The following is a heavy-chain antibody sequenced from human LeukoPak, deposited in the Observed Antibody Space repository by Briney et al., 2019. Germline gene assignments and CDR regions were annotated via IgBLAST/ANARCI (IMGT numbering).Heavy chain of an antibody. CDR3: AKRIYGSGSYFDY. V-gene: IGHV3-23*01. J-gene: IGHJ4*02. CDR2: ISGSGGST. D-gene: IGHD3-10*01. CDR1: GFTFSSYA. Sequence: GGSLRLSCAASGFTFSSYAMSWVRQAPGKGLEWVSAISGSGGSTYYADSVKGRFTISRDNSKNTLYLQVNSLRAEDTAVYYCAKRIYGSGSYFDYWGQGTLVTVSS.